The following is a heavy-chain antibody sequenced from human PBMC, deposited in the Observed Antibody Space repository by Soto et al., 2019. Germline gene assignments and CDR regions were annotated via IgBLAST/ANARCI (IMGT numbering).Heavy chain of an antibody. V-gene: IGHV3-66*01. CDR2: IYSGGTT. D-gene: IGHD1-7*01. J-gene: IGHJ4*02. CDR3: ARIWHNWNYGLDY. Sequence: GGSLRLSCAASGFTVISNYISWVRQAPGKGLECVSVIYSGGTTSYADSVKGRFTISRDNSKNTVYLQMNSLRAEDTAVYYCARIWHNWNYGLDYWGQGALVTVSS. CDR1: GFTVISNY.